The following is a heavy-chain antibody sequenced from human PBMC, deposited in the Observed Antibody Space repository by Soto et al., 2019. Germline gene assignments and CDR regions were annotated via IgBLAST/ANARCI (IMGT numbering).Heavy chain of an antibody. D-gene: IGHD6-13*01. J-gene: IGHJ3*02. V-gene: IGHV1-2*02. CDR3: ARGGAAAAGPPDAFDI. CDR2: INPNSGGT. CDR1: GYTFTCYY. Sequence: ASVKVSCKASGYTFTCYYMYWVRQAPGQGLEWMGWINPNSGGTNYAQKFQGRVTMTRDTSISTAYMELSRLRSDDTAVYYCARGGAAAAGPPDAFDIWGQGTMVTVSS.